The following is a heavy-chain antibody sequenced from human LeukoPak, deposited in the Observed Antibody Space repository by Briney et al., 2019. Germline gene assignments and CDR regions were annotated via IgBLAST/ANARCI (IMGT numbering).Heavy chain of an antibody. CDR2: IRYDGSNK. V-gene: IGHV3-30*02. D-gene: IGHD5-24*01. Sequence: GGSLRLSCVASGFTFSSYGMHWVRQAPGKGLEWVAFIRYDGSNKYYADSVKGRFTISRDNSKNTLYLQMNSLRAEDTAVYYCAKGFVEMATILAYWGQGTLVTVSS. CDR1: GFTFSSYG. CDR3: AKGFVEMATILAY. J-gene: IGHJ4*02.